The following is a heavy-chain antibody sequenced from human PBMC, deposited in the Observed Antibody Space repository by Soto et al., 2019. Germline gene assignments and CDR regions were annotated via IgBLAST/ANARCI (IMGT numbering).Heavy chain of an antibody. Sequence: GGSLRLSCAASGFPFSNYAMTWVRQAPGKGLAWVSALSGSGVSTYYADSVMGRFTISRDNSKNTVYLQMNSLRAEDTAVYYCAKIESRFFYDSTGYYPFDYWGQGTLVTV. V-gene: IGHV3-23*01. J-gene: IGHJ4*02. CDR1: GFPFSNYA. CDR2: LSGSGVST. CDR3: AKIESRFFYDSTGYYPFDY. D-gene: IGHD3-22*01.